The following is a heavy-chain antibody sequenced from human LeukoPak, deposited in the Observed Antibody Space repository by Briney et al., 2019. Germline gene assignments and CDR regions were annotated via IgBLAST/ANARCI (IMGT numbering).Heavy chain of an antibody. D-gene: IGHD6-13*01. CDR2: INAGNGNT. Sequence: ASVKVSCKASGYTFTSYAMHWLRQAPGQRLEWMGWINAGNGNTKYSQKFQGRVTITRDTSASTAYMELSSLRSEDTAVYYCASGAAGMRTFDYWGQGTLVTVSS. CDR1: GYTFTSYA. CDR3: ASGAAGMRTFDY. V-gene: IGHV1-3*01. J-gene: IGHJ4*02.